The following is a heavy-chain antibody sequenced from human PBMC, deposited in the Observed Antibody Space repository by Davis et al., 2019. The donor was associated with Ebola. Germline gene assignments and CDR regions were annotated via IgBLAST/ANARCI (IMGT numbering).Heavy chain of an antibody. V-gene: IGHV1-46*01. CDR1: GYTFTSYY. CDR3: ARMLGYCSGGSCYTSGWFDP. Sequence: ASVKVSCKASGYTFTSYYMHWVRQAPGQGLEWMGIINPRGGSTSYAQKFQGRVTMTTDTSTSTAYMELRSLRSDDTAVYYCARMLGYCSGGSCYTSGWFDPWGQGTLVTVSS. CDR2: INPRGGST. D-gene: IGHD2-15*01. J-gene: IGHJ5*02.